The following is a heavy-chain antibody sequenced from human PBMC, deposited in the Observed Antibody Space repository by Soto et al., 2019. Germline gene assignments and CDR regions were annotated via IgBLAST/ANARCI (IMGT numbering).Heavy chain of an antibody. D-gene: IGHD6-19*01. V-gene: IGHV2-5*01. CDR3: AHREGQGQWLVRTELEWFDP. Sequence: SGPTLVGPTQTLTLTCTVSGFSLTTRGVGGGWSRQPPGKALEWLALMYWNDDKRYSPSLKSRLTITKDTSKNKVVLTMTNMDALETSKYYSAHREGQGQWLVRTELEWFDPWGQ. CDR2: MYWNDDK. J-gene: IGHJ5*02. CDR1: GFSLTTRGVG.